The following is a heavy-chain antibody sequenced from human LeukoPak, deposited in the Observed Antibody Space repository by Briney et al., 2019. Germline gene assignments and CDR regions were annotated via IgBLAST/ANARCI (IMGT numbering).Heavy chain of an antibody. CDR1: GGSISSSSYY. Sequence: SETLSLTCTVSGGSISSSSYYWGWIRQPPGKGLEWIGSIYYSGSTYYNPSLKSRVTISVDTSKNQFSLKLSSVTAADTAVYYCARDWGGYKNWGQGTLVTVSS. D-gene: IGHD5-24*01. CDR3: ARDWGGYKN. J-gene: IGHJ4*02. CDR2: IYYSGST. V-gene: IGHV4-39*07.